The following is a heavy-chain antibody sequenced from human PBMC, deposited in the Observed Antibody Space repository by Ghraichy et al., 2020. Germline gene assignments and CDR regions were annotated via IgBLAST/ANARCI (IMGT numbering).Heavy chain of an antibody. D-gene: IGHD4-23*01. CDR1: GFTLSGSA. V-gene: IGHV3-73*01. CDR3: TRLVGTSFAFDI. Sequence: GGSLRLSCAASGFTLSGSAMHWVRQASGKGLEWVGRIKTKPNNYATAYAASVKGRFTVSRDDSKNTAYLQMNSLKTEDTAVYYCTRLVGTSFAFDIWGHGTMVTVSS. J-gene: IGHJ3*02. CDR2: IKTKPNNYAT.